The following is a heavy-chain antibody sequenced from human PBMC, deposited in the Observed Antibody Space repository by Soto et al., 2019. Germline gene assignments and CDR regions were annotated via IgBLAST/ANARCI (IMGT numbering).Heavy chain of an antibody. Sequence: QVQLQQWGAGLLKPSEIMSLTCAVNRGSFTGYYWSWVRQPPGKGLEWIGEIKDGGSTNYSPSLRSRVTISADTSKRQLSLKVTSVTAADTAVYYCARGQEGVVATHWDQGSLVTVSS. CDR1: RGSFTGYY. J-gene: IGHJ4*02. V-gene: IGHV4-34*01. CDR3: ARGQEGVVATH. CDR2: IKDGGST. D-gene: IGHD2-15*01.